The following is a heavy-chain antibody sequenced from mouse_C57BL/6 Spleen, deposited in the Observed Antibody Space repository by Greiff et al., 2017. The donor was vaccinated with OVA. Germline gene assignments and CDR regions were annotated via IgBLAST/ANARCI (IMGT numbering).Heavy chain of an antibody. CDR2: IDPNSGGT. CDR1: GYTFTSYW. CDR3: ARSINYYGSSNYFDY. V-gene: IGHV1-72*01. D-gene: IGHD1-1*01. Sequence: QVQLKQPGAELVKPGASVKLSCKASGYTFTSYWMHWVKQRPGRGLEWIGRIDPNSGGTKYNEKFKSKATLTVDKPSSTAYMQLSSLTSEDSAVYYCARSINYYGSSNYFDYWGQGTTLTVSS. J-gene: IGHJ2*01.